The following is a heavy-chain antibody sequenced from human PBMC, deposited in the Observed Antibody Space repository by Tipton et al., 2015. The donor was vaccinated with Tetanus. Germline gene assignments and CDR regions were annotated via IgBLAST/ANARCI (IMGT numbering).Heavy chain of an antibody. Sequence: LRLSCTVSGGSIRGGGYYWSWIRQHPGKGLEWIGDIYNSGSTHYNPSLKSRVTILVDTTKNQFSLKLKSVTAADTAVYYCARDQARGARGWNYFDYWGQGSLVTVSS. CDR1: GGSIRGGGYY. CDR3: ARDQARGARGWNYFDY. V-gene: IGHV4-31*02. CDR2: IYNSGST. D-gene: IGHD1-26*01. J-gene: IGHJ4*02.